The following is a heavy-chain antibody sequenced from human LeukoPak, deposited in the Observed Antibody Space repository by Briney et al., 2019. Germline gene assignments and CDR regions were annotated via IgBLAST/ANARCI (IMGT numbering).Heavy chain of an antibody. CDR3: ARVLAVAGNDY. Sequence: SETLSLTCTVSGGYISSGGYYWSWIRQHPGKGLEWIGYIYYSGSTYYNPSLKSRVTISVDTSKNQFSLKLSSVAAADTAVYYCARVLAVAGNDYWGQGTLVTVSS. J-gene: IGHJ4*02. CDR1: GGYISSGGYY. D-gene: IGHD6-19*01. CDR2: IYYSGST. V-gene: IGHV4-31*03.